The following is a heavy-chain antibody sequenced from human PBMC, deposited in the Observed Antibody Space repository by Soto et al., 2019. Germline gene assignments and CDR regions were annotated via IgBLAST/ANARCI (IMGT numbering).Heavy chain of an antibody. CDR1: GGSISSSSYY. CDR3: ARRELLTVYGDYDDAFDI. CDR2: IYYSGST. Sequence: SETLSLTCTVSGGSISSSSYYWGWIRQPPGKGLERIGSIYYSGSTYYNPSLKSRVPISVDTSKNQFSLKLSSVTAADTAVYYCARRELLTVYGDYDDAFDIWGQGTMVTVSS. J-gene: IGHJ3*02. V-gene: IGHV4-39*01. D-gene: IGHD4-17*01.